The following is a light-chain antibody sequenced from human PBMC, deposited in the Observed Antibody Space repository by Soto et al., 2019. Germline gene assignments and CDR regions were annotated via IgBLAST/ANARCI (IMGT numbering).Light chain of an antibody. CDR3: QQSYSTPPST. J-gene: IGKJ1*01. V-gene: IGKV1-39*01. Sequence: DVQMTQSHSTLSASVGDRVTITCRASQSISSYLNWYQQKPVKAPKLLIYAASSLQSGVPSRFSGSGSGTDFTLTISSLQPEDFATYYCQQSYSTPPSTFGQGTKVAIK. CDR2: AAS. CDR1: QSISSY.